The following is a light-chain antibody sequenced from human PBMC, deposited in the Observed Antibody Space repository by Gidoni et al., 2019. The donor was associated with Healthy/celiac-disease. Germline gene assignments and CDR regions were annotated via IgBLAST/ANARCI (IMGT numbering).Light chain of an antibody. J-gene: IGKJ2*02. Sequence: DIHMTQSTSSLSASVGDRVPITCRASQSISSYLNWSQQKPGKPPKLLSYAASSLQSGVPSRFSGSGSGTDFTLTISSLQPEDFATYYCQQSYSTPGTFGQGTKLEIK. V-gene: IGKV1-39*01. CDR3: QQSYSTPGT. CDR1: QSISSY. CDR2: AAS.